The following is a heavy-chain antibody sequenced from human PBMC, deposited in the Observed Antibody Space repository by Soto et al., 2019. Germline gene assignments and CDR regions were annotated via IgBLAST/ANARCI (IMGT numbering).Heavy chain of an antibody. CDR3: AKGEGYKWNYEFDP. CDR2: ISDSSSNT. J-gene: IGHJ5*02. CDR1: VFTFSDYY. Sequence: GSLRLSCAASVFTFSDYYISLIRQAPGKGLEWVSYISDSSSNTNYGDSVKGRFTISRDNAKNLLYLQMNSLRAEDTAVYYCAKGEGYKWNYEFDPWGQGTLVTVSS. V-gene: IGHV3-11*06. D-gene: IGHD1-7*01.